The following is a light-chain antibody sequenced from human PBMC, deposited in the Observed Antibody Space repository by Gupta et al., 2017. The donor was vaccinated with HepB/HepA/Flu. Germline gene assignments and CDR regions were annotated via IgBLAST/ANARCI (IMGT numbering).Light chain of an antibody. CDR1: QSLLHSNGKTY. CDR2: LGS. J-gene: IGKJ2*04. Sequence: DIVLTQSPLSLSITHGEAASIPCRSSQSLLHSNGKTYLDWYLQKPGQSPQLLIFLGSNRASGVPDRVVASGSGTDFTLQVTRVEAEDVGIYYCMQALQSPCSFGQGTNLEI. V-gene: IGKV2-28*01. CDR3: MQALQSPCS.